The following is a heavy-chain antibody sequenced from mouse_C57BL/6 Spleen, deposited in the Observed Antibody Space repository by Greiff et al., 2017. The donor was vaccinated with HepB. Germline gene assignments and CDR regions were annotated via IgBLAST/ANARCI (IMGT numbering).Heavy chain of an antibody. CDR3: ARPDSHYYGSSPPFDY. V-gene: IGHV8-8*01. J-gene: IGHJ2*01. Sequence: QVTLKVSGPGILQPSQTLSLTCSFSGFSLSTFGMGVGWIRQPSGKGLEWLAHIWWDDDKYYNPALKSRLTISKDTSKNQVFLKIANVDTADTATYYCARPDSHYYGSSPPFDYWGQGTTLTVSS. D-gene: IGHD1-1*01. CDR1: GFSLSTFGMG. CDR2: IWWDDDK.